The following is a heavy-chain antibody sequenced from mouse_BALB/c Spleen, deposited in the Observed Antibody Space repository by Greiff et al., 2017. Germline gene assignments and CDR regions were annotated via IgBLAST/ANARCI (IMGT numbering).Heavy chain of an antibody. V-gene: IGHV5-6-5*01. CDR3: ARGEDYYGSSHWYFDV. CDR2: ISSGGST. Sequence: EVQLVESGGGLVKPGGSLKLSCAASGFTFSSYAMSWVRQTPEKRLEWVASISSGGSTYYPDSVKGRFTISRDNARNILYLQMSSLRSEDTAMYYCARGEDYYGSSHWYFDVWGAGTTVTVSS. D-gene: IGHD1-1*01. J-gene: IGHJ1*01. CDR1: GFTFSSYA.